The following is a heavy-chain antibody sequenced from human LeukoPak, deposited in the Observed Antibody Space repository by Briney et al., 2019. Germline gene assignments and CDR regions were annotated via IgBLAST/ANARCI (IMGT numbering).Heavy chain of an antibody. CDR2: INPSGGST. CDR1: GYTFTSYY. V-gene: IGHV1-46*01. J-gene: IGHJ4*02. D-gene: IGHD6-19*01. Sequence: ASVKVSCKASGYTFTSYYMHWVRQAPGQGLEWMGIINPSGGSTSYAQKFQGGVTMTRDTSTSTVYMELSSLRSEDTAVYYCARDSGIAVALDYWGQGTLVTVSS. CDR3: ARDSGIAVALDY.